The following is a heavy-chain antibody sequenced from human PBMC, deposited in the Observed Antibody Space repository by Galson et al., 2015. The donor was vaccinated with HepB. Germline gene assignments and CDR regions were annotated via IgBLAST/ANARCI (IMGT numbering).Heavy chain of an antibody. CDR1: GGTFSSYA. Sequence: SVKVSCKASGGTFSSYAISWVRQAPGQGLEWMGRIIPILGIANYAQKFQGRVTITADKSTSTAYMELSSLRSEDTAVYYCARDKVELIAFDIWGQGTMVTVSS. J-gene: IGHJ3*02. V-gene: IGHV1-69*04. D-gene: IGHD1-26*01. CDR3: ARDKVELIAFDI. CDR2: IIPILGIA.